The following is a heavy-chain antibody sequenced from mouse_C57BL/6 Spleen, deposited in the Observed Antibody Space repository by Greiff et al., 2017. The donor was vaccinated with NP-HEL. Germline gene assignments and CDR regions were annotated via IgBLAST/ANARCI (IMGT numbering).Heavy chain of an antibody. J-gene: IGHJ2*01. CDR2: IWSGGST. Sequence: QVQLKESGPGLVQPSQSLSITCTVSGFSLTSYGVHWVRQSPGKGLEWLGVIWSGGSTDYNAAFISRLSISKDNSKSQVFFKMNSLQADDTAIYYCARNPTYYSNYYFDYWGQGTTLTVSS. CDR3: ARNPTYYSNYYFDY. CDR1: GFSLTSYG. D-gene: IGHD2-5*01. V-gene: IGHV2-2*01.